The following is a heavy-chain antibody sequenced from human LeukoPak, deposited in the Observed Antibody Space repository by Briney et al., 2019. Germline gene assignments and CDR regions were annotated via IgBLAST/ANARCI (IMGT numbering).Heavy chain of an antibody. Sequence: QTGGSLRLSCAASGFTFSSYAMSWVRQAPGKGLEWVSAISGSGGSTYYADSVKGRFTISRDNSKNTLYLQMNSLRAEDTAVYYCAKKNKGSGSYYNYGLDYWGQGTLVTVSS. J-gene: IGHJ4*02. V-gene: IGHV3-23*01. D-gene: IGHD3-10*01. CDR2: ISGSGGST. CDR3: AKKNKGSGSYYNYGLDY. CDR1: GFTFSSYA.